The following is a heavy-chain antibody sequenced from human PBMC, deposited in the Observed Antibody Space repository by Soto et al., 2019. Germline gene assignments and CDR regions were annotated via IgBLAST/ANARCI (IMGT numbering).Heavy chain of an antibody. V-gene: IGHV1-2*06. CDR1: GYTFTGSS. J-gene: IGHJ3*02. D-gene: IGHD1-1*01. CDR3: ARVQLELMRDAFDI. Sequence: ASVKVSCKASGYTFTGSSLHWVRQAPGQRLEWMGRINPNNGVTNYAQKFQGRVAMTRDTSISTAYMELSRLTSDDTAVYYCARVQLELMRDAFDIWGQGTMVTVSS. CDR2: INPNNGVT.